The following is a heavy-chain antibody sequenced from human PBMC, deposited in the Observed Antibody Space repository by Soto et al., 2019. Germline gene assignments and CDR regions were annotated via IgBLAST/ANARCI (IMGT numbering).Heavy chain of an antibody. CDR3: ARDGMYYGSGSFDY. J-gene: IGHJ4*02. V-gene: IGHV4-38-2*02. D-gene: IGHD3-10*01. Sequence: SETLSLTCAVSGYSISSGYYWGWIRQPPGKGLEWIGSIYHSGSTYYNPSLKSRVTISVDTSKNQFSLKLSSVTAADTAVYYCARDGMYYGSGSFDYWGQGTLVT. CDR2: IYHSGST. CDR1: GYSISSGYY.